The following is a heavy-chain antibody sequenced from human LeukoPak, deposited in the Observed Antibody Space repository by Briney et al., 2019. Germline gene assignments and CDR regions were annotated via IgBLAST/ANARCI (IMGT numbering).Heavy chain of an antibody. Sequence: ASVKVSCKVSGYTLTELSMHWVRQAPGKGLEWMGWMNPNSGNTGYAQKFQGRVTMTRNTSISTAYMELSSLRSEDTAVYYCARGRAYYDYVWGSYRYYFDYWGQGTLVTVSS. J-gene: IGHJ4*02. CDR2: MNPNSGNT. D-gene: IGHD3-16*02. V-gene: IGHV1-8*01. CDR3: ARGRAYYDYVWGSYRYYFDY. CDR1: GYTLTELS.